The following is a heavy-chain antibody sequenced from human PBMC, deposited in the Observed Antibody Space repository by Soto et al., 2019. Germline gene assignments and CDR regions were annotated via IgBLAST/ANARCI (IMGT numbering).Heavy chain of an antibody. V-gene: IGHV3-74*01. Sequence: GGSLRLSCAASGFSFSSYWMHWLRQVPGKGLVWVSRINGDGDYTNYADSVKGRFTISRDNAKNTPYLQMNSLRAEDTAVYYCEREWGFCTSGVCSVQEYYYYGRAVGGKGTRVPVPS. J-gene: IGHJ6*04. CDR3: EREWGFCTSGVCSVQEYYYYGRAV. D-gene: IGHD2-8*01. CDR1: GFSFSSYW. CDR2: INGDGDYT.